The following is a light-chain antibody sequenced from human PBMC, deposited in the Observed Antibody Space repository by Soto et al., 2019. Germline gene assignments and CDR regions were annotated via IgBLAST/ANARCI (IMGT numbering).Light chain of an antibody. J-gene: IGKJ4*01. V-gene: IGKV1-33*01. Sequence: IQMTQSPSSLSASVGDRVTITCQASQDISNYLNWYQQKPGKAPKLRIYDASNLETGVPSRFSGSGSGTDSTFTISSLQPEDIATYYCQQYDNLPLTFGGGTKVDIK. CDR2: DAS. CDR3: QQYDNLPLT. CDR1: QDISNY.